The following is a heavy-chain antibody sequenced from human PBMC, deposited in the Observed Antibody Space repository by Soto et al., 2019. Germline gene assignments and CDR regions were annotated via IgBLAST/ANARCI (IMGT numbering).Heavy chain of an antibody. Sequence: TLSLNCSVSGGSISSGNYYWSWIRQAPGKGLEWIGYIYYNGNTYYNPSLESRATMSLDTSKKQFSLKLSSVTAADTAVYYCARAPSTYYYDISGYYYNWFDPWGQGTLVTVSS. CDR3: ARAPSTYYYDISGYYYNWFDP. V-gene: IGHV4-30-4*01. D-gene: IGHD3-22*01. CDR1: GGSISSGNYY. CDR2: IYYNGNT. J-gene: IGHJ5*02.